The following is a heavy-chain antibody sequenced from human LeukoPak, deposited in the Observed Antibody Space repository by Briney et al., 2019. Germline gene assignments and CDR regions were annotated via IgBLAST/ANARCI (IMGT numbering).Heavy chain of an antibody. J-gene: IGHJ4*02. CDR3: ARDIALSPWGDDYGDY. CDR2: INPNSGGT. D-gene: IGHD3-10*01. CDR1: GYTFTGYY. Sequence: GASVKVSCKASGYTFTGYYMHWVRQAPGQGLEWMGWINPNSGGTNYAQKFQGWVTMTRDTSTSTDYMELSSLRSEDTAVYYCARDIALSPWGDDYGDYWGQGTLVTVSS. V-gene: IGHV1-2*04.